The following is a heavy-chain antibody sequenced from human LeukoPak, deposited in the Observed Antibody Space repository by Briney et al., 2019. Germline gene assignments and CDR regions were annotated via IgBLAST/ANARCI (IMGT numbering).Heavy chain of an antibody. CDR3: ARDESALFDY. D-gene: IGHD6-25*01. J-gene: IGHJ4*02. CDR2: INSDGSST. Sequence: QTGGSLRLSCAASGFTFSSYWIHWVRQAPGKGLVWVSRINSDGSSTTYADSVKGRFTISRDNAKNTLYLQMNSLRSDDTAVYYCARDESALFDYWGQGTLVTVSS. V-gene: IGHV3-74*01. CDR1: GFTFSSYW.